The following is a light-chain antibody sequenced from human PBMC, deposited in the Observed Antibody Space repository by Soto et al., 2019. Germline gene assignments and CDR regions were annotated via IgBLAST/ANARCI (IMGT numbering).Light chain of an antibody. Sequence: QLVLAPSSSASASLGSSVKLTCTLSSGHSSYIIAWHQQQPGKAPRYLMKLEGSGSYNKGSGVPDRFSGSSSGADRYLTISNLQSEDEADYYCETWDSNTRVFGTGTKLTVL. CDR3: ETWDSNTRV. CDR1: SGHSSYI. J-gene: IGLJ1*01. V-gene: IGLV4-60*03. CDR2: LEGSGSY.